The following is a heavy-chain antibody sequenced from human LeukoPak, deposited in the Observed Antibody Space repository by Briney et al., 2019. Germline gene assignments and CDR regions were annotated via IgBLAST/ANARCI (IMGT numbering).Heavy chain of an antibody. CDR1: GGSISSYY. Sequence: SETLSLTCTVSGGSISSYYWSWIRQPPGKGLEWIGYIYYSGSTNYNPSLKSRVTISVDTSKNQFSLKLSSVTAADTAVYYCARHGAEEHYDFWSGYLARASYYYYGMDVWGQGTTVTVSS. V-gene: IGHV4-59*08. D-gene: IGHD3-3*01. J-gene: IGHJ6*02. CDR2: IYYSGST. CDR3: ARHGAEEHYDFWSGYLARASYYYYGMDV.